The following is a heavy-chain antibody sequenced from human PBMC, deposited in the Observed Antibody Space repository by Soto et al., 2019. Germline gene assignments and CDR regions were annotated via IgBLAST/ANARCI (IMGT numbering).Heavy chain of an antibody. CDR1: AFTVSSYA. Sequence: EVQLLESGGGLVQPGGSLRLSCAGSAFTVSSYALRWVRQAPGKGLEWVSTFTGSDSSTYYADSVKGRFTISRDNSKNTLYLQMNSLTAEDAAVYYCAKAVAEVHYCYGMDVWGQGTTVTVSS. J-gene: IGHJ6*02. V-gene: IGHV3-23*01. CDR3: AKAVAEVHYCYGMDV. CDR2: FTGSDSST. D-gene: IGHD6-19*01.